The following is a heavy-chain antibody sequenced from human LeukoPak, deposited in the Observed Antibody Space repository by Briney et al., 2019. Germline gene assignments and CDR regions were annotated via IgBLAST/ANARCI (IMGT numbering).Heavy chain of an antibody. CDR2: INHSGST. Sequence: SGTLSLTCAVYGGSFSGYYWSWIRQPPGKGLEWIGEINHSGSTNYNPSLKSRVTISVDTSKNQFSLKLSSVTAADTAVYYCARVVVVITPRSYYFDYWGQGTLVTVSS. CDR3: ARVVVVITPRSYYFDY. V-gene: IGHV4-34*01. CDR1: GGSFSGYY. D-gene: IGHD3-22*01. J-gene: IGHJ4*02.